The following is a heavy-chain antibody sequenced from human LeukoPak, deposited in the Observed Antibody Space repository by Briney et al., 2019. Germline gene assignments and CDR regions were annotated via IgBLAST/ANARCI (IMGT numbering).Heavy chain of an antibody. CDR2: INWNGGST. D-gene: IGHD6-13*01. Sequence: PGGSLRLSCAASGFTFDDYGMSWVRQAPGKGLEWVSGINWNGGSTGYADSVKGRFTISRDNAKNSLYLQMNSLRADDTALYYCARDSSSWYRGGPDYWVQGNLVTVSS. V-gene: IGHV3-20*04. J-gene: IGHJ4*02. CDR3: ARDSSSWYRGGPDY. CDR1: GFTFDDYG.